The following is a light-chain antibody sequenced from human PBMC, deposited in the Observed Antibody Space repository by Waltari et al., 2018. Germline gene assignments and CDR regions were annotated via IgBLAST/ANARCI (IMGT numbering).Light chain of an antibody. CDR1: YSNIGNNV. CDR2: RND. J-gene: IGLJ3*02. V-gene: IGLV1-44*01. Sequence: PSASGTPGQRVTFSCSGTYSNIGNNVVNWYQQLPGKAPKLLIYRNDQRPSGVPDRFSGSKSGSSASLAIGGLQSDDEADYYCAAWDDSLNGHWVFGGGTKVTVL. CDR3: AAWDDSLNGHWV.